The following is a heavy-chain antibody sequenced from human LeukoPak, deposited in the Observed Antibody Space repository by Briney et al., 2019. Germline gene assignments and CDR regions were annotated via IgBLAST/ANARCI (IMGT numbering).Heavy chain of an antibody. V-gene: IGHV1-18*01. Sequence: VASLKVSCKASGYTFTSNGISWVRQAPGQGLEWMGWISAYNGNTNYAQKLQGRVTMITDTSTSTAYMELRSLRSDDTAVYYCARDRGGYFSMAVWGKGTTVTVSS. CDR2: ISAYNGNT. CDR3: ARDRGGYFSMAV. J-gene: IGHJ6*04. CDR1: GYTFTSNG. D-gene: IGHD2/OR15-2a*01.